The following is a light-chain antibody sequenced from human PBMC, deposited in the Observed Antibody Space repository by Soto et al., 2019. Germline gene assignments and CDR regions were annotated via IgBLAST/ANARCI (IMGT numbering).Light chain of an antibody. J-gene: IGKJ1*01. CDR1: QSISSY. CDR2: AAS. Sequence: DIQMTQSPSSLSASVGDRVTITCRASQSISSYLNWYQQKPGKAPKLLIYAASSLQSGVPPRFSGSGSGTEFTLTISSLQSEDFAVYYCQQYNNWPPWTFGQGTKVDIK. V-gene: IGKV1-39*01. CDR3: QQYNNWPPWT.